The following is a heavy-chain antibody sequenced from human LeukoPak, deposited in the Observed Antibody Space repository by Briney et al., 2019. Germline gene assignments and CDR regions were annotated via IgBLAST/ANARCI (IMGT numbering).Heavy chain of an antibody. Sequence: SETLSLTCTVSGGSISSGGYCWSWIRQHPGKGLEWIGYIYYSGSTYYNPSLKSRVTISVDTSKNQFSLKLSSVTAADTAVYYCARGPQNFWSGYWTPNYFDYWGQGTLVTVSS. J-gene: IGHJ4*02. CDR3: ARGPQNFWSGYWTPNYFDY. V-gene: IGHV4-31*03. CDR1: GGSISSGGYC. CDR2: IYYSGST. D-gene: IGHD3-3*01.